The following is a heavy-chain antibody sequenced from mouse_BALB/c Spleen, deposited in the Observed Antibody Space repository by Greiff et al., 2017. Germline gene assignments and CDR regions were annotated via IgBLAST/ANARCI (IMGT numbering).Heavy chain of an antibody. J-gene: IGHJ3*01. CDR1: GFTFSSYW. CDR3: TREYYGSFAY. D-gene: IGHD1-2*01. V-gene: IGHV6-6*02. Sequence: EVKLQESGGGLVQPGGSMKLSCVASGFTFSSYWMSWVRQSPEKGLEWVAEIRLKSDNYATHYAESVKGKFTISRDDSKSRLYLQMNSLRAEDTGIYYCTREYYGSFAYWGQGTLVTVSA. CDR2: IRLKSDNYAT.